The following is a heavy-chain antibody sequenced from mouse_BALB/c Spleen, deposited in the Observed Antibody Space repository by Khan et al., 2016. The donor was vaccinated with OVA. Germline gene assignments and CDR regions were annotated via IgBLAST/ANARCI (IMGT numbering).Heavy chain of an antibody. J-gene: IGHJ4*01. D-gene: IGHD1-1*01. CDR2: INPSTGYN. CDR1: GYTFSTYW. CDR3: STSGHYGGRYYFAMDY. Sequence: QVRLQQSGAELAKPGASVMMSCKASGYTFSTYWMHWVKQRPGQGLEWIGYINPSTGYNEYNQKFKDKATLTADKSSTTAYMQLSSLTSEDSAFYYVSTSGHYGGRYYFAMDYWGQGTSVTVSS. V-gene: IGHV1-7*01.